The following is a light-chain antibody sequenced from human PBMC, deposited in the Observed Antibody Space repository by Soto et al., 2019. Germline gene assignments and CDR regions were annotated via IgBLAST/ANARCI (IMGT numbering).Light chain of an antibody. CDR1: SSDIGANNR. CDR2: EVN. Sequence: QSALTQPPSVSGSPGQSVTISCTGTSSDIGANNRVSWHQQPPGTAPKLMIYEVNSRPSGVPDRFSGSKSGNTASLTISGLQAEDEADYYCGSFTSSSTCLFGGGTKLTVL. CDR3: GSFTSSSTCL. V-gene: IGLV2-18*02. J-gene: IGLJ3*02.